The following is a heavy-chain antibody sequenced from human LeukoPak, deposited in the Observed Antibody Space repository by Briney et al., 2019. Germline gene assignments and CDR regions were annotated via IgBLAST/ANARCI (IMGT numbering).Heavy chain of an antibody. V-gene: IGHV4-39*07. CDR1: GGSISSSSYY. CDR3: ARDPPHDYGDYGLDY. J-gene: IGHJ4*02. D-gene: IGHD4-17*01. Sequence: PSETLSLTCTVSGGSISSSSYYWGWIRQPPGKGLEWIGSIYYSGSTYYNPSPKSRVTISVDTSKNQFSLKLSSVTAADTAVYYCARDPPHDYGDYGLDYWGQGTLVTVSS. CDR2: IYYSGST.